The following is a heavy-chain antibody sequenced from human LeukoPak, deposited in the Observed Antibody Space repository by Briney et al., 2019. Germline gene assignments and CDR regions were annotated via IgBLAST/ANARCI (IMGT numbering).Heavy chain of an antibody. J-gene: IGHJ4*02. Sequence: GGSLRLSCAASGFTFSSYAMSWVRQAPGKGLEWVSGISGSGDSTYYADSVKGRFTISRDNFKNTLYLQMNSLRAEDTALYYCAKSFNCGGDCWSYFDYWGQGTLVTVSS. CDR1: GFTFSSYA. CDR3: AKSFNCGGDCWSYFDY. D-gene: IGHD2-21*02. V-gene: IGHV3-23*01. CDR2: ISGSGDST.